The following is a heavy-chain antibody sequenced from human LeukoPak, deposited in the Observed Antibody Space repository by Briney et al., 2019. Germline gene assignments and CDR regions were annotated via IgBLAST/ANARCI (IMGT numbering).Heavy chain of an antibody. D-gene: IGHD5-24*01. CDR2: INPIVVST. CDR1: GYTFTIHY. J-gene: IGHJ4*02. V-gene: IGHV1-46*01. Sequence: GASVKVSCKASGYTFTIHYIHWVRQAPCQGLEWMGIINPIVVSTSYAQKFQGRVNMARDRSTSTVYMELSRLRSEDTAVYYCARDAGRDGYDWPGGSSSGEDYWGQGTLVTVSS. CDR3: ARDAGRDGYDWPGGSSSGEDY.